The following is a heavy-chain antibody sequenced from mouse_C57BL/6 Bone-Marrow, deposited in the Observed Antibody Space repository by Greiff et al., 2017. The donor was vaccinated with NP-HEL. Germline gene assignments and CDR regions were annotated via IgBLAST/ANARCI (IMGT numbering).Heavy chain of an antibody. V-gene: IGHV10-1*01. CDR1: GFSFNTYA. J-gene: IGHJ3*01. CDR3: VRPQYYGSSPAWFAY. Sequence: GGGLVQPKGSLKLSCAASGFSFNTYAMNWVRQAPGKGLEWVARIRSKSNNYATYYADSVKDRFTISRDDSESMLYLQMNNLKTEDTAMYYCVRPQYYGSSPAWFAYWGQGTLVTVSA. CDR2: IRSKSNNYAT. D-gene: IGHD1-1*01.